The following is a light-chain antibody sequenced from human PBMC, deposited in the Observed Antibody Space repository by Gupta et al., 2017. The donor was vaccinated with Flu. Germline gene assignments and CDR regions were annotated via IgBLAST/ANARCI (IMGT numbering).Light chain of an antibody. J-gene: IGKJ1*01. V-gene: IGKV3-15*01. CDR3: QQYNNWPGT. CDR1: QSVSSN. CDR2: GAS. Sequence: IVIMQPPATLSVSPGERATLSCRASQSVSSNLAWYQQKPGQAPRLLIYGASTRATGIPARFSGSGSGTEFTLTISSLQSEDFAVYYCQQYNNWPGTFGQGTKVEIK.